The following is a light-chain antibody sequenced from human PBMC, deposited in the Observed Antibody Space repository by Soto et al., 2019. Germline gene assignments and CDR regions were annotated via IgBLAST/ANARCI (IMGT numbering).Light chain of an antibody. V-gene: IGLV2-14*03. CDR2: DVS. CDR3: SSYTSSNTRYV. Sequence: QSALTQPASVSGSPGQSITMSCTGTSSDVGGYNYVSWYQQHPGKAPKLMIYDVSSRPSGVSYRFSGSKSGNTASLTISGLQAVDEADYYCSSYTSSNTRYVFGTGTKVTVL. J-gene: IGLJ1*01. CDR1: SSDVGGYNY.